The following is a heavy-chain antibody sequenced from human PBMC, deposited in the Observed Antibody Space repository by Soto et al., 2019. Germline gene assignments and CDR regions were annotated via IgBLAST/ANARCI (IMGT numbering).Heavy chain of an antibody. CDR2: ISSSSSYT. CDR1: GFTFSDYY. Sequence: QVQLVESGGGLVKPGGSLRLSCAASGFTFSDYYMSWIRQAPGKGLEWVSYISSSSSYTNYADSVKGRFTISRDNAKNSRYLQRNSRRAEDTAGYYCARGGETHMVRGVITSWFDPWGQGTLVTVSS. V-gene: IGHV3-11*05. D-gene: IGHD3-10*01. J-gene: IGHJ5*02. CDR3: ARGGETHMVRGVITSWFDP.